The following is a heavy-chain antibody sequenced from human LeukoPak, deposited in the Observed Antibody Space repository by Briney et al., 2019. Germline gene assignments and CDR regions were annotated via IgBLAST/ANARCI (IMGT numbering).Heavy chain of an antibody. CDR3: ARDRYSSGWFGY. D-gene: IGHD6-19*01. CDR1: GFTFSSYG. J-gene: IGHJ4*02. V-gene: IGHV3-33*01. Sequence: PGGSLRLSCAASGFTFSSYGMHWVRQAPGKGLEWVAVIWYDGSNKYYADSVKGRFTISRDNAKNTLYLQMNSLRDEDTAVYYCARDRYSSGWFGYWGQGTLVTVSS. CDR2: IWYDGSNK.